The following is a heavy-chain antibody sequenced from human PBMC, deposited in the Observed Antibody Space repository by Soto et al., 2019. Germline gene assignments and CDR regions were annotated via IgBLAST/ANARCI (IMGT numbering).Heavy chain of an antibody. CDR2: INPSGGST. CDR1: GYTFTSYY. CDR3: ARDLNYYGSGSYKRYYYYGMDV. Sequence: ASVKVSCKASGYTFTSYYMHWVRQAPGQGLEWMGIINPSGGSTSYAQKFQGRVTMTRDTSTSTVYMELSSLRSEDTAVHYCARDLNYYGSGSYKRYYYYGMDVWGQGTTVTVSS. J-gene: IGHJ6*02. V-gene: IGHV1-46*01. D-gene: IGHD3-10*01.